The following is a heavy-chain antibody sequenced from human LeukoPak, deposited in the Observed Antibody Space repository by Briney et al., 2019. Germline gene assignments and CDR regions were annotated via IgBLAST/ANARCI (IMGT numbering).Heavy chain of an antibody. J-gene: IGHJ5*02. Sequence: SETLSLTCTVSGGSISSYYWSWIRQPAGKGLEWIGRIYTSGSTNYNPSLKSRVTISVDTSKNQFSLKLSSVTAADTAVYYCARCGGDYDSSNWFDPWGQGTLVTVSS. CDR2: IYTSGST. CDR1: GGSISSYY. V-gene: IGHV4-4*07. CDR3: ARCGGDYDSSNWFDP. D-gene: IGHD2-21*02.